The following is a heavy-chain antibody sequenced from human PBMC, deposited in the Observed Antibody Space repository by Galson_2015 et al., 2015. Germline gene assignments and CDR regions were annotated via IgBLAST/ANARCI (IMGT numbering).Heavy chain of an antibody. J-gene: IGHJ4*02. V-gene: IGHV3-30*03. Sequence: LRLSCAGSGFTFSKHAIHWVRQAPGKGLEWVAIISFDGGEKYYADALKGRLTISRDNSKNTVFLEVNSLRAEETAVYYCARDAQSGYFSDFDYWGLGTLVTVSS. CDR2: ISFDGGEK. CDR3: ARDAQSGYFSDFDY. D-gene: IGHD3-22*01. CDR1: GFTFSKHA.